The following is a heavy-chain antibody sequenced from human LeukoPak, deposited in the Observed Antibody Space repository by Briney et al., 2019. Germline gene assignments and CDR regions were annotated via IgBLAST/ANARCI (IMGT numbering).Heavy chain of an antibody. CDR3: ARLGLDGLRFLEPRRFDP. V-gene: IGHV4-39*07. D-gene: IGHD3-3*01. CDR1: GGSISSSSYY. J-gene: IGHJ5*02. CDR2: IYYSGST. Sequence: SETLSLTCTVSGGSISSSSYYWGWIRQPPGKGLEWIGSIYYSGSTYYNPSLKSRVTISVDTSKKQFSLKLSSVTAADTAVYYCARLGLDGLRFLEPRRFDPWGQGTLVTVSS.